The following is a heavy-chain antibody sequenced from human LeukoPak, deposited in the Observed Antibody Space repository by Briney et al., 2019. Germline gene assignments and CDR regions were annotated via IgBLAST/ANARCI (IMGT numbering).Heavy chain of an antibody. CDR3: ARTRILTGYYRAFDY. Sequence: PSGTLSLTCVVSGGSISNAHWWSWVRQTPGKGLEAIGEIFQSGSTNYNPSLKSRVTISIDTSKNQFSLKLSSVTAADTAVYYCARTRILTGYYRAFDYWGQGTLVTVSS. D-gene: IGHD3-9*01. CDR2: IFQSGST. V-gene: IGHV4-4*02. CDR1: GGSISNAHW. J-gene: IGHJ4*02.